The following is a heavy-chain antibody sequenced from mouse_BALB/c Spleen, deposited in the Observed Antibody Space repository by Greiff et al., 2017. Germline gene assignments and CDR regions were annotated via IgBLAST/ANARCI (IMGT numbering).Heavy chain of an antibody. J-gene: IGHJ1*01. D-gene: IGHD1-1*01. CDR2: IWSGGST. CDR3: ARGVYGSSLYWYFDV. V-gene: IGHV2-2*02. CDR1: GFSLTSYG. Sequence: VQLVESGPGLVQPSQSLSITCTVSGFSLTSYGVHWVRQSPGKGLEWLGVIWSGGSTDYNAAFISRLSISKDNSKSQVFFKMNSLQANDTAIYYCARGVYGSSLYWYFDVWGAGTTVTVSS.